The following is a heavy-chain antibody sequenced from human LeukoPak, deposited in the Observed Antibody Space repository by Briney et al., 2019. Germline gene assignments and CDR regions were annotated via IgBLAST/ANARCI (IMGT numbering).Heavy chain of an antibody. CDR2: ISDSGGGI. V-gene: IGHV3-23*01. CDR1: GFTFSTYA. Sequence: PGGSLRLSCAASGFTFSTYALNWVRQAPGKGLEWVSAISDSGGGIYYADFVKGRFTMSRDNSKNTLFLQMNSLRAEDTAVYYCARIGSAAFTDYWGHGTLVTVSS. J-gene: IGHJ4*01. D-gene: IGHD3-3*02. CDR3: ARIGSAAFTDY.